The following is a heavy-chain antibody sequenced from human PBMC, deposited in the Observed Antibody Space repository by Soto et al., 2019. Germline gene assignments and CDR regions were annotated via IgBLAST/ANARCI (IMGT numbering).Heavy chain of an antibody. CDR1: GGSFIGYY. Sequence: TSQTLSLTCAVYGGSFIGYYWSWISQPTGKGLEWIGEINHSGSTNYNPSLKSRVTISVDTSKNQFSLKLSSVTAADTAVYYCARATHLVLYGEYVDYWGQGTLGTVSS. CDR3: ARATHLVLYGEYVDY. D-gene: IGHD4-17*01. CDR2: INHSGST. J-gene: IGHJ4*02. V-gene: IGHV4-34*01.